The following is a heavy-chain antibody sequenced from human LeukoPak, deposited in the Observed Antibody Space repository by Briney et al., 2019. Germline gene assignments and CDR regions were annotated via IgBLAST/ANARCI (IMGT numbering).Heavy chain of an antibody. V-gene: IGHV1-8*03. CDR3: TRVDSSSNACDY. Sequence: ASVKVSCKASGYTFISYDIIWVRQAAGQGLEWMGWMNPNSGNTDYAQRFQGRLTITRNTSISTAYMELSSLRSEDTAVYYCTRVDSSSNACDYWGQGTLVTVSS. D-gene: IGHD6-19*01. CDR1: GYTFISYD. J-gene: IGHJ4*02. CDR2: MNPNSGNT.